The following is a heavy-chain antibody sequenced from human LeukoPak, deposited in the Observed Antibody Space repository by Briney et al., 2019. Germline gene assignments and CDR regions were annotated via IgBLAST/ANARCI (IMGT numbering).Heavy chain of an antibody. V-gene: IGHV4-39*07. J-gene: IGHJ4*02. D-gene: IGHD5-24*01. Sequence: SETLSLTCTVSGGSIRSSNNYWGWVRQPPGKGLEWIGTIHSSGSTTYYTPSLKSRVTMSVDTSKNQFSLKLSSVTAADTAVYYCTRDRRDGYNYVDIWGQGTLVTVSS. CDR3: TRDRRDGYNYVDI. CDR2: IHSSGSTT. CDR1: GGSIRSSNNY.